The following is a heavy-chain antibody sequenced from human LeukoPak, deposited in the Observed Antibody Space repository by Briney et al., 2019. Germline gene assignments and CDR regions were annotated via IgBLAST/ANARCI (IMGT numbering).Heavy chain of an antibody. D-gene: IGHD2-8*01. CDR2: IRSKANSYAT. J-gene: IGHJ4*02. Sequence: GGSLRLSCAVSGFTFSGSAMHWVRQASGKGLEWVGRIRSKANSYATAYAASVKGRFTISRDDSKNTAYLQMNSLKTEDTAVYYCTTPSRYCTNGVCYSGNYYFDYWGQGTLVTVSS. CDR1: GFTFSGSA. V-gene: IGHV3-73*01. CDR3: TTPSRYCTNGVCYSGNYYFDY.